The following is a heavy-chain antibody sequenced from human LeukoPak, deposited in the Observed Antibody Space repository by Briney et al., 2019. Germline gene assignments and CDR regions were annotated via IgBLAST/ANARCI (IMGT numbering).Heavy chain of an antibody. V-gene: IGHV5-51*01. Sequence: GDSLKISCRTSGYSFSHFWIAWVRQIPGKGLQWMGIMHPGDSEAKYNPSFEGQVTISADKSINTAYLQWNSLTTSDSAIYYCARLGRYDLKWFDPWGKGTLVTVSS. J-gene: IGHJ5*02. CDR1: GYSFSHFW. D-gene: IGHD1-14*01. CDR2: MHPGDSEA. CDR3: ARLGRYDLKWFDP.